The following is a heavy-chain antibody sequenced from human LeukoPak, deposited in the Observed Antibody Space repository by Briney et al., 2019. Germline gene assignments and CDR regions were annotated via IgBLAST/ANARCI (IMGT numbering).Heavy chain of an antibody. CDR1: GFTFSSYA. D-gene: IGHD6-13*01. V-gene: IGHV3-23*01. Sequence: GGSLRLSCAASGFTFSSYAMSWVRQAPGKGLEWVSAISGSGGSTYYADSVKGRFTISRDNSKNTLYLQMNSLRAEDTAVYYCATLYSSSWYDWRTATDFDYWGQGTLVTVSS. CDR3: ATLYSSSWYDWRTATDFDY. CDR2: ISGSGGST. J-gene: IGHJ4*02.